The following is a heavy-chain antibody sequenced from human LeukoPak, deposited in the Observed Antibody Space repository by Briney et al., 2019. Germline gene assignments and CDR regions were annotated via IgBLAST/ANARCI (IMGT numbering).Heavy chain of an antibody. J-gene: IGHJ4*02. CDR2: INHSGST. CDR3: ASHSSSGWSYYFDY. V-gene: IGHV4-34*01. CDR1: GGSFSGYY. Sequence: SETLSLTCAVYGGSFSGYYWSWIRQPPGKGLEWIGEINHSGSTNYNPSLKSRVTISVDTSKNQFSLKLSSVTAADTAVYYCASHSSSGWSYYFDYWGQGTLVTVSS. D-gene: IGHD6-19*01.